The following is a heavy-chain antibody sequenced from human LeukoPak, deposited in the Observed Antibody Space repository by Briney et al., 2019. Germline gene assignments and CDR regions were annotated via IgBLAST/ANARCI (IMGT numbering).Heavy chain of an antibody. CDR3: ATDRDNSDWQKRFDS. V-gene: IGHV3-7*01. Sequence: HPGGSLRLSCAASGFTFSTYWMNWCRQAPGKGLEWVGNINQDASEINYVDSVRGRFTISRDNAKNSLHLQMNSLRAEDTAVYYCATDRDNSDWQKRFDSWGQGTLVTVSS. CDR1: GFTFSTYW. D-gene: IGHD2-21*02. CDR2: INQDASEI. J-gene: IGHJ4*02.